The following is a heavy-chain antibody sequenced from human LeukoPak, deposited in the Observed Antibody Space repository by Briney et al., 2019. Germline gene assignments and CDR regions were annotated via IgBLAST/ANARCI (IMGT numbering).Heavy chain of an antibody. V-gene: IGHV1-8*03. CDR2: MNPNGGNT. Sequence: ASVKISCKASGYSFTSYDINWVRQATGQGLEWMGGMNPNGGNTSYAQNFQGRVTITRNTSISTAHMELSSLTSEDTAVYYCARLYYYASSGYDALDIWGQGTMVTVSS. D-gene: IGHD3-22*01. J-gene: IGHJ3*02. CDR3: ARLYYYASSGYDALDI. CDR1: GYSFTSYD.